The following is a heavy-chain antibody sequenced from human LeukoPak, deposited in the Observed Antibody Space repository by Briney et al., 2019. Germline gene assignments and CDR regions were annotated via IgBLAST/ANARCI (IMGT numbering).Heavy chain of an antibody. CDR1: GYSISSGYF. J-gene: IGHJ4*02. V-gene: IGHV4-38-2*02. CDR2: FYHSGIT. Sequence: SETLSLTCTVSGYSISSGYFWGWIRQPPGKGLEWIGSFYHSGITYYNPSLKSRVTISVDTSKNQFSLKLSSVTAADTAVYYCALGTTVTPVDYWGQGTLVTVSS. CDR3: ALGTTVTPVDY. D-gene: IGHD4-17*01.